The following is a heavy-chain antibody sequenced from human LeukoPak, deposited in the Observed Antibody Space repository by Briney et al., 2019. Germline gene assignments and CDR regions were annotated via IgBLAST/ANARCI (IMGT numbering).Heavy chain of an antibody. V-gene: IGHV3-30*18. D-gene: IGHD6-13*01. Sequence: TGGSLRLSCAASGLTFSSYWMHWVRKAPGKGLEWVAVISYDGSNKYYTDSVKGRFTISRDNSKNTLYLQMNSLRAEDTAVYYCAKDTIAAAGRTDYYYGMDVWGQGTTVTVSS. J-gene: IGHJ6*02. CDR2: ISYDGSNK. CDR3: AKDTIAAAGRTDYYYGMDV. CDR1: GLTFSSYW.